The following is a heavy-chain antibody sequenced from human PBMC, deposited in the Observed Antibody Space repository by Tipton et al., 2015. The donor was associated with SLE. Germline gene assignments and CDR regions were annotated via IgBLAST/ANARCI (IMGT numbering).Heavy chain of an antibody. CDR3: ARLPAVRYYDSSGYFDY. V-gene: IGHV4-31*03. CDR2: IYYTDDT. Sequence: TLSLTCTVSGDSISSGGYYWSWIRQHPGKGLEWIGYIYYTDDTYYNPSLKSRVTISVDTSKNQFSLKLSSVTAADTAVYYCARLPAVRYYDSSGYFDYWGQGSLVTVSS. D-gene: IGHD3-22*01. CDR1: GDSISSGGYY. J-gene: IGHJ4*02.